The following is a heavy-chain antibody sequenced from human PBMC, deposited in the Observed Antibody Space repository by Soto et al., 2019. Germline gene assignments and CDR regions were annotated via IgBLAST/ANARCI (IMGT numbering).Heavy chain of an antibody. CDR1: GFSLSTSGVA. Sequence: QITLKESGPTLVKPTQTLTLTCTFSGFSLSTSGVAVGWIRQPPGKTLEWLAVIYWDDDSRYSPSLKSRLAISKDTSKNQVVLTMTNMDPVDTATYYCAHRSSGWSDFDNWGQGTLVTVSS. D-gene: IGHD6-19*01. V-gene: IGHV2-5*02. CDR2: IYWDDDS. J-gene: IGHJ4*02. CDR3: AHRSSGWSDFDN.